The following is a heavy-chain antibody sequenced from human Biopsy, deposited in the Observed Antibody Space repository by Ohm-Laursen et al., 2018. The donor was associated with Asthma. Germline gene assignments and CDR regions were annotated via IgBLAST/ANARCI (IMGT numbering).Heavy chain of an antibody. D-gene: IGHD6-19*01. Sequence: SLRLSCSASGFTFSRYGMHWVRQAPGKGLEWVALTSYDGANNYYADSVKGRLTISRDNSENTVSLQMNSLTTADTAVYYCARSKVAGRSYYFDYWGQGTLVTVSS. V-gene: IGHV3-30*03. CDR3: ARSKVAGRSYYFDY. CDR2: TSYDGANN. CDR1: GFTFSRYG. J-gene: IGHJ4*02.